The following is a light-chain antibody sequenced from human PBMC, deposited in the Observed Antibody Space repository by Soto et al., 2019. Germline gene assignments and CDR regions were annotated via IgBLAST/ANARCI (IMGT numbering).Light chain of an antibody. CDR2: AAS. CDR3: QQYNSFPWT. J-gene: IGKJ1*01. CDR1: QSISSW. Sequence: DIQMTQSPSTLSASVGDRVTITCRASQSISSWLAWYQQKPGKAPKLLIYAASSLESGVPSRFSGSGSGTEFTLTISSLQPDDVASYYCQQYNSFPWTLGQGTKVEI. V-gene: IGKV1-5*01.